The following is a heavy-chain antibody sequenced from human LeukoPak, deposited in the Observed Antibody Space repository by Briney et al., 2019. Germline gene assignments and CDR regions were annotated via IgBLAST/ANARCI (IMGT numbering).Heavy chain of an antibody. D-gene: IGHD3-3*01. CDR3: ARDSGDFWSGYYTSYYFDY. CDR1: GYTFTSYY. CDR2: INPSGGST. Sequence: ASVKVSCKASGYTFTSYYMHWVRQAPGQGLEWMGIINPSGGSTSYAQKFQGRVTKTRDTSTSTVYMELSSLRSEDTAVYYCARDSGDFWSGYYTSYYFDYWGQGTLVTVSS. J-gene: IGHJ4*02. V-gene: IGHV1-46*01.